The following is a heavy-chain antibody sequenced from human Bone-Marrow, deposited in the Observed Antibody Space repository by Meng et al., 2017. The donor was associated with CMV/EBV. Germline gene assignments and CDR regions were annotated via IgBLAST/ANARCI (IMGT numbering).Heavy chain of an antibody. V-gene: IGHV3-7*01. CDR1: GFTFSGYW. CDR3: ARDKRPDYDFWSGYSYYFDY. CDR2: IKQDGSEK. D-gene: IGHD3-3*01. Sequence: GESLKISCAASGFTFSGYWMTWVRQAPGKGLEWVANIKQDGSEKYYVDSVKGRFTMSRDNDKNSLYLEMNSLRAEDTAVYYCARDKRPDYDFWSGYSYYFDYWGQGILVTVSS. J-gene: IGHJ4*02.